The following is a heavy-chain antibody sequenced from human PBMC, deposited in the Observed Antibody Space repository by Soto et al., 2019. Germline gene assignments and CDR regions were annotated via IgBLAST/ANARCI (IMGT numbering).Heavy chain of an antibody. CDR3: ARSYYYGSGSYYFGY. Sequence: QVQLQESGPGLVKASETLSLTCTVSGGSAGSGSYYWSWIRQPPGKGLEWIGYIYYSAGTNYNPSLKSRVTISGDTSKNQFSLKLSSVTAADTAVYYCARSYYYGSGSYYFGYWGQGTLVTVSS. J-gene: IGHJ4*02. CDR1: GGSAGSGSYY. V-gene: IGHV4-61*01. CDR2: IYYSAGT. D-gene: IGHD3-10*01.